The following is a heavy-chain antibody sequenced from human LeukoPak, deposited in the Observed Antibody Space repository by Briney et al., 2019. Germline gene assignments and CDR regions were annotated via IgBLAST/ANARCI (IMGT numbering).Heavy chain of an antibody. CDR3: ARGLHYYGSGSSYWFDP. CDR2: MYYSGST. V-gene: IGHV4-59*01. Sequence: SETLSLTCTVSGGSISSYYWSWIRQPPGEGLEWIGYMYYSGSTNYNPSLKSRVTISVDTSKNQFSLKLSSVTAADTAVYYCARGLHYYGSGSSYWFDPWGQGTLVTVSS. J-gene: IGHJ5*02. CDR1: GGSISSYY. D-gene: IGHD3-10*01.